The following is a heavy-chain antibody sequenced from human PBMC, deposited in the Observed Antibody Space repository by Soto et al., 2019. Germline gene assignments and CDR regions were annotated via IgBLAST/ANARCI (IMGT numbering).Heavy chain of an antibody. D-gene: IGHD6-19*01. Sequence: QAQLVQSGAEVKKPGASVKVSCKASRYTFTGYYMHWVRQAPGQGLEWMGWINPNSGGTNYAQKFQGWVTMTRDTSISTAYMELSRLRSDDTAVYYCARGLEKAVAGTIDPWGQGTLVTVSS. CDR3: ARGLEKAVAGTIDP. CDR2: INPNSGGT. V-gene: IGHV1-2*04. J-gene: IGHJ5*02. CDR1: RYTFTGYY.